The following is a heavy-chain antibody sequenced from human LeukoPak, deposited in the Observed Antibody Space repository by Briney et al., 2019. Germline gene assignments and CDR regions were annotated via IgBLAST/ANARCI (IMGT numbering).Heavy chain of an antibody. CDR2: IYSGGST. CDR1: GFTVSSNY. J-gene: IGHJ3*02. V-gene: IGHV3-66*01. D-gene: IGHD1-26*01. Sequence: GGSLRLSCAASGFTVSSNYRSWVRQAPGKGLEWVSVIYSGGSTYYEDSVKGRFTISRDNSRNELYLQMNSLRAEDPVVYYCGRYQLVGARVDAFVIWRRKPMVTVSS. CDR3: GRYQLVGARVDAFVI.